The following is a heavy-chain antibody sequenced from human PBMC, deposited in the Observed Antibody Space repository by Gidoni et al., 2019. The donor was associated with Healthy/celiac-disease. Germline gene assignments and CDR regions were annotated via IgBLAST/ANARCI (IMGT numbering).Heavy chain of an antibody. D-gene: IGHD6-19*01. Sequence: EVQLLESGGGLVQPGGSLRLPCQASGFTFSSYAMGWVRQAPGKGLEWVSAISGSGGSTYYADFVKGRFTISRDNSKNTLYLQMNSLRAEDTAVYYCAKASYSSGWYGGWGQGTLVTVSS. CDR3: AKASYSSGWYGG. J-gene: IGHJ4*02. CDR1: GFTFSSYA. V-gene: IGHV3-23*01. CDR2: ISGSGGST.